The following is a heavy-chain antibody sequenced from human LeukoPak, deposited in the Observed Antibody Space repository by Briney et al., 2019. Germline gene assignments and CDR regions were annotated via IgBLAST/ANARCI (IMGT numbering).Heavy chain of an antibody. CDR3: ASGPQLLLWYFQH. D-gene: IGHD2-15*01. V-gene: IGHV3-7*01. Sequence: GGSLRLSCAASGFTFSSYWMSWVRQAPGKGLEWVANIKQDGSEKYYVDSVKGRFTISRDNAKSSLYLQMNSLRAEDTAVYYCASGPQLLLWYFQHWGQGTLVTVSS. CDR2: IKQDGSEK. J-gene: IGHJ1*01. CDR1: GFTFSSYW.